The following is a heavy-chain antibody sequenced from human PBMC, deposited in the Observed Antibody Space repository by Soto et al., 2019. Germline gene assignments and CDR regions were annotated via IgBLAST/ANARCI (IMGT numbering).Heavy chain of an antibody. J-gene: IGHJ5*02. D-gene: IGHD6-13*01. CDR3: ARHGSGYEDSSSWYQNNWFDP. CDR1: GGSISSSNW. V-gene: IGHV4-4*02. CDR2: IYHSGST. Sequence: SETLSLTCAVSGGSISSSNWWSWVRQPPGKGLEWIGEIYHSGSTNYNPSLKSRVTISVDKSKNQFSLKLSSVTAADTAVYYCARHGSGYEDSSSWYQNNWFDPWGQGTLVTVSS.